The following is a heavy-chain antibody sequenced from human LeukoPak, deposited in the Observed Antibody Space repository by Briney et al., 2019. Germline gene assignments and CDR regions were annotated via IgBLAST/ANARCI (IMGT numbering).Heavy chain of an antibody. CDR1: GGSISSYY. J-gene: IGHJ6*03. Sequence: SETLSLTCTVSGGSISSYYWSWIRQPPRKRLEWIGYIHYTGSTNYNPSLKSRVTISVDTSKNQFSLKLSSVTAADTAVYYCARVEEGYGSGRRENYYYYYMDVWGKGTTVTISS. D-gene: IGHD3-10*01. CDR3: ARVEEGYGSGRRENYYYYYMDV. CDR2: IHYTGST. V-gene: IGHV4-59*01.